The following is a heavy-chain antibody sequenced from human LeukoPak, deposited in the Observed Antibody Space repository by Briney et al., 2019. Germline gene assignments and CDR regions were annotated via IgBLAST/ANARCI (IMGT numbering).Heavy chain of an antibody. D-gene: IGHD2-2*02. CDR3: ASPAQYQLLYVRAFDI. CDR2: IIPIFGTA. V-gene: IGHV1-69*05. Sequence: ASVKVSCKASGGTFSSYALSWVRQAPGQGLEWMGGIIPIFGTANYAQKFQGRVTITTDESTSTAYMELSSLRSEDTAVYYCASPAQYQLLYVRAFDIWGQGTMVTVSS. J-gene: IGHJ3*02. CDR1: GGTFSSYA.